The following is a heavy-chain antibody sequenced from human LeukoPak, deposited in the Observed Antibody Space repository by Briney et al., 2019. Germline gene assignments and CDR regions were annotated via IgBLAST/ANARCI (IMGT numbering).Heavy chain of an antibody. CDR2: IKQDGSEK. Sequence: PGRSLRLSCAASGFTFSSYAMHWVRQAPGKGLEWVANIKQDGSEKYYVDSVKGRFTISRDNAKNSLYLQMNSLRAEDTAVYYCARFSRHSDAFDIWGQGTMVTVSS. CDR1: GFTFSSYA. J-gene: IGHJ3*02. V-gene: IGHV3-7*01. CDR3: ARFSRHSDAFDI.